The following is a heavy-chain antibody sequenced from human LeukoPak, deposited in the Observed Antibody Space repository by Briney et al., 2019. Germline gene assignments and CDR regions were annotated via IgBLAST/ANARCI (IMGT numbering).Heavy chain of an antibody. CDR2: IYYSGST. CDR3: ARVRYCSSTSCYRLDAFDI. Sequence: PSETLSLTCTVSGGSISSSSYYWGWIRQPPGKGLEWIGSIYYSGSTYYNPSLKSRVTISVDTSKNQFALKLSSVTAADTAVYYCARVRYCSSTSCYRLDAFDIWGQGTMVTVSS. CDR1: GGSISSSSYY. D-gene: IGHD2-2*01. J-gene: IGHJ3*02. V-gene: IGHV4-39*06.